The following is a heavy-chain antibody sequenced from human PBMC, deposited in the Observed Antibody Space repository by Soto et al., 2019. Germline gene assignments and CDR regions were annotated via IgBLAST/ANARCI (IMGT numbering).Heavy chain of an antibody. CDR1: GADITYS. CDR3: ARVVVAATRHTDFDS. Sequence: SETLSLTCSVSGADITYSWTWIRQPAGKGLEWIGRIYTSASINYNPSLKGRVTLSVDTSTNQVSLRLTSVTAADTAIYYCARVVVAATRHTDFDSWGQGTLVTDSP. J-gene: IGHJ4*02. CDR2: IYTSASI. V-gene: IGHV4-4*07. D-gene: IGHD2-15*01.